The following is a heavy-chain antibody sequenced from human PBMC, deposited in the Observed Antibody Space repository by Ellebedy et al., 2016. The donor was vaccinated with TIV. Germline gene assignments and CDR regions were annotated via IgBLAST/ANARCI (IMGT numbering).Heavy chain of an antibody. J-gene: IGHJ5*02. CDR3: TRVNYDFWTGTPYNWFDP. CDR1: GGSISGYY. D-gene: IGHD3-3*01. V-gene: IGHV4-59*01. CDR2: IYYSGST. Sequence: SETLSLTCTVSGGSISGYYWSWIRQPPGKGLEWIGYIYYSGSTNYNPSLKSRVTISVDTPKNQFSLKLSSVTAADTAVYYCTRVNYDFWTGTPYNWFDPWGQGTLVTVSS.